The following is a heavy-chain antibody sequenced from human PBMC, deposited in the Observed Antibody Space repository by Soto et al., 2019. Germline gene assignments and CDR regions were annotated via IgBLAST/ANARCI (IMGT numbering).Heavy chain of an antibody. CDR3: ARVVVVPAAMLSPNYYYYYGMDV. D-gene: IGHD2-2*01. J-gene: IGHJ6*02. CDR1: GYTFTSYA. CDR2: INAGNGNT. V-gene: IGHV1-3*01. Sequence: GASVKVSCKASGYTFTSYAMHWVRQAPGQRLEWMGWINAGNGNTKYSQKLQGRVTITRDTSASTAYMELSSLRSEDTAVYYRARVVVVPAAMLSPNYYYYYGMDVWGQGTTVTVSS.